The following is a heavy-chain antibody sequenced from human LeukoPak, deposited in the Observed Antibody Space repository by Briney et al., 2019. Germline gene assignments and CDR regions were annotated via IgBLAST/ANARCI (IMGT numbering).Heavy chain of an antibody. CDR2: ISGSGGST. D-gene: IGHD2-15*01. V-gene: IGHV3-23*01. CDR3: AKEGEVVAASGYDYYGMDV. J-gene: IGHJ6*02. CDR1: RFTFSNYA. Sequence: PGGSLRLSCSASRFTFSNYAMSWVRQAPGKGLEWVSAISGSGGSTYYADSVKSRFTISRDNSKNTLYLQMNSLRAEDTAVYYCAKEGEVVAASGYDYYGMDVWGQGTTVTVSS.